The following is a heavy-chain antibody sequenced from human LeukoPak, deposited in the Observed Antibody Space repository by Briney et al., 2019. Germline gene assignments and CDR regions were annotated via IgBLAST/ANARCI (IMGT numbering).Heavy chain of an antibody. V-gene: IGHV4-59*01. Sequence: PETLSLTCTVSGGSISSYYWSWIRQPPGKGLEWIGYIYYSGSTNYNPSLKSRVTISVDTSKNQFSLKLSSVTAADTAVYYCARGGEVVAATEYYFDYWGQGTLVTVSS. J-gene: IGHJ4*02. D-gene: IGHD2-15*01. CDR3: ARGGEVVAATEYYFDY. CDR2: IYYSGST. CDR1: GGSISSYY.